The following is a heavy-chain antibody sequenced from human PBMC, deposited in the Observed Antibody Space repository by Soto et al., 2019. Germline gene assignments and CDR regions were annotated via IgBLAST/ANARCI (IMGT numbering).Heavy chain of an antibody. CDR2: VYYSGST. V-gene: IGHV4-61*08. Sequence: SETLSLTCSVSGDSISSGDYYWSWMRQPPGKGLQWIGHVYYSGSTNYNPSLKSRVTISVDTSKNQFSLKLRSVTAGDTAVYYCARVPVDTYMIYWSDPWGQGTLVTVSS. CDR1: GDSISSGDYY. J-gene: IGHJ5*02. D-gene: IGHD5-18*01. CDR3: ARVPVDTYMIYWSDP.